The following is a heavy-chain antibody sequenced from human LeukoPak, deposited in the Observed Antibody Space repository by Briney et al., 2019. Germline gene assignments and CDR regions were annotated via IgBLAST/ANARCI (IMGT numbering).Heavy chain of an antibody. J-gene: IGHJ3*02. Sequence: GGSLRLSCAASGFTVSSNYMSWVRQAPGKGLEWVSVIYSGGSTYYADSVKGRFTISRDNSKNTLYLQMNSLRAEDSALYYCARGGRGSAAVVAPRSFDIWGQGTMVTVSS. CDR2: IYSGGST. D-gene: IGHD3-22*01. CDR3: ARGGRGSAAVVAPRSFDI. V-gene: IGHV3-53*01. CDR1: GFTVSSNY.